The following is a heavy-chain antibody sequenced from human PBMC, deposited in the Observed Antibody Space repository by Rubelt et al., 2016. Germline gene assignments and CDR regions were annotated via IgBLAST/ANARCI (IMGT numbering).Heavy chain of an antibody. CDR3: TTDTAMDNDFDY. D-gene: IGHD5-18*01. J-gene: IGHJ4*02. CDR1: GFTFSNAW. Sequence: EVQLVESGGGLVKPGGSLRLSCAASGFTFSNAWMNWVRQAPGQGLEWVGRITSTTDGGTTDYAAPVKGRFTISRDDSKNTLYLQMNSLKTEDTAVYYCTTDTAMDNDFDYWGQGTLVTVSS. V-gene: IGHV3-15*07. CDR2: ITSTTDGGTT.